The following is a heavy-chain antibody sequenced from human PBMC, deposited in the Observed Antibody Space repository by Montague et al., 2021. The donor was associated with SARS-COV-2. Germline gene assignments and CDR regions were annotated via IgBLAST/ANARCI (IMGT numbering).Heavy chain of an antibody. J-gene: IGHJ4*02. Sequence: SETLSLTCNVSGDSITSNYWWSWLRQPPGKGLEWIGEIHHTGSTNFNPSLKSRVTMSVDKSKKFFSLSLRSVTAADTATYYCARDGGQRFRAFESWGQGTLVTISS. CDR2: IHHTGST. V-gene: IGHV4-4*02. D-gene: IGHD3-16*01. CDR3: ARDGGQRFRAFES. CDR1: GDSITSNYW.